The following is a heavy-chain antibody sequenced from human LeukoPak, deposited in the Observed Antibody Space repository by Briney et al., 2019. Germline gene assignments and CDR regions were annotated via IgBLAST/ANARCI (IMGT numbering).Heavy chain of an antibody. CDR1: GGTISSYA. CDR2: IIPIFGTA. V-gene: IGHV1-69*13. J-gene: IGHJ6*03. D-gene: IGHD5-12*01. Sequence: ASVKVSCKASGGTISSYAISWVRQAPGQGLEWMGGIIPIFGTANYAQKFQGRVTITADESTSTAYMELSSLRSEDTAVYYCARGAVVATTEVTYYYYYYMDVWGKGTTVTISS. CDR3: ARGAVVATTEVTYYYYYYMDV.